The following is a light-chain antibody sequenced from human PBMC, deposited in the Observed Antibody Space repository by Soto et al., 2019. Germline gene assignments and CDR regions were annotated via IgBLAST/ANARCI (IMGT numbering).Light chain of an antibody. CDR1: SSNIGSKD. V-gene: IGLV1-44*01. Sequence: QSVLTQPPSASGTPGQRVTISCSGSSSNIGSKDVNWYQQLPETAPKVLMYSNNQRPSGVPDRFSGSKSGTSASLAISGLQYEDEADYYCAAWDDSLNGYVFGTGTKVTVL. J-gene: IGLJ1*01. CDR3: AAWDDSLNGYV. CDR2: SNN.